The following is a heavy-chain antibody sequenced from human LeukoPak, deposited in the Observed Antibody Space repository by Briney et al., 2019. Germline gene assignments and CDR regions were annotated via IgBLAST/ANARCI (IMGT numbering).Heavy chain of an antibody. V-gene: IGHV1-69*05. CDR1: GGTFTSCA. Sequence: SVKVSCKASGGTFTSCAISWVWQAHGQGQGWRGRRIPIFGTGNYSQKFQGRVTITTDESTSTAYMELSSLRSEDTAVYYCASSNCGGDCYSGYWGQGTLVTVSS. CDR2: RIPIFGTG. CDR3: ASSNCGGDCYSGY. D-gene: IGHD2-21*02. J-gene: IGHJ4*02.